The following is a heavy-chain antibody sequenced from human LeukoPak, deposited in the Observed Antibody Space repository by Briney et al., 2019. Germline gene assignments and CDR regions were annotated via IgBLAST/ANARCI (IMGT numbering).Heavy chain of an antibody. CDR2: IIPILGIA. D-gene: IGHD5-18*01. Sequence: SVKVSCKASGGTFSSYAISWVRQAPGQGLEWMGRIIPILGIANYAQKFQGRVTITADKSTSTAYMELSSLRSEDTAVYYYARDRIQLRSDNWFDPWGQGTLVTVSS. CDR1: GGTFSSYA. V-gene: IGHV1-69*04. J-gene: IGHJ5*02. CDR3: ARDRIQLRSDNWFDP.